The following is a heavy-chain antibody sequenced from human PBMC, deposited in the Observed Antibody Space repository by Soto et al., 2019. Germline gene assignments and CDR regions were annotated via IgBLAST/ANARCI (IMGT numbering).Heavy chain of an antibody. D-gene: IGHD3-10*01. V-gene: IGHV3-23*01. CDR3: AKEYYYGSGSYAFDY. J-gene: IGHJ4*02. CDR1: GFTFSSYA. Sequence: PVGSLKLSCAASGFTFSSYAMAWVRQGPGKGMEWVSAISGSDDSTDYADSVKGRFTISRDNSKNTLYLQMNSLRAEDTAVYYCAKEYYYGSGSYAFDYWGRGTLVTVSS. CDR2: ISGSDDST.